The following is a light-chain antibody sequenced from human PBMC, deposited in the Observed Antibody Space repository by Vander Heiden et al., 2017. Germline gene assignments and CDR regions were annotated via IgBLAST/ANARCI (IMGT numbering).Light chain of an antibody. CDR2: GAS. Sequence: EIMMTQSPATLSVSPGERATLSCRASQSVSSNLGWYLQKPGQSPRLLLYGASSGSGTEFTLTISSLQSEDFGVYYCQQYNNWPRTFGQGTKVEIK. J-gene: IGKJ1*01. CDR1: QSVSSN. V-gene: IGKV3-15*01. CDR3: QQYNNWPRT.